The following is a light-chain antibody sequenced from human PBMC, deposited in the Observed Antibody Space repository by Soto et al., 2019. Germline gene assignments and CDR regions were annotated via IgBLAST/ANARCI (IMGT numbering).Light chain of an antibody. Sequence: QSVLTQPPSASGSPGQSVTISCAGSNSDIGASNSVSWYQQHPGKAPKLLISEVTKRPSGVPDRFSGSKSGNTASLTVSGLQAEDEADYYCGSYTTTSTLVFGGGTKLTVL. J-gene: IGLJ2*01. V-gene: IGLV2-8*01. CDR1: NSDIGASNS. CDR2: EVT. CDR3: GSYTTTSTLV.